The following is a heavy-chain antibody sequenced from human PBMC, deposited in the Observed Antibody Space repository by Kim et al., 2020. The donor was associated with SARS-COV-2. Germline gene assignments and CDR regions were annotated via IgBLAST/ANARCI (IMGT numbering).Heavy chain of an antibody. CDR1: GFTFSTYA. CDR2: ISGSGSTT. V-gene: IGHV3-23*01. CDR3: APPRPSNSGGGLY. Sequence: GGSLRLSCAASGFTFSTYAMNWVRQAPGKGLEWVSTISGSGSTTYYADSVKGRFTISRDNSKNTLYLQMNSLRAEDTAIYYCAPPRPSNSGGGLYWGQGTLVTVSS. D-gene: IGHD1-26*01. J-gene: IGHJ4*02.